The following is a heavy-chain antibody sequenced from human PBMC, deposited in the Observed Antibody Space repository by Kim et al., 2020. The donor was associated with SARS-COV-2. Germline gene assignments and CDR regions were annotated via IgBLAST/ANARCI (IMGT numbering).Heavy chain of an antibody. J-gene: IGHJ4*02. D-gene: IGHD3-10*01. CDR3: ARVTYGSGRFPFDL. Sequence: GGSLRLSCAASGFPVRDNYMTWVRQAPGKGLEWVSAIYSAGATKYSDSVQGRFTISRDSSKNTLSLQMTSLRAEDTAVYYCARVTYGSGRFPFDLWGQGT. CDR2: IYSAGAT. CDR1: GFPVRDNY. V-gene: IGHV3-53*01.